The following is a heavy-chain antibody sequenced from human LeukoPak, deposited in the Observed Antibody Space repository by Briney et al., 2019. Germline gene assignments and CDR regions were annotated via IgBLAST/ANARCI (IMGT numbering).Heavy chain of an antibody. CDR1: GCTFSSYS. Sequence: GGSLRLSCAASGCTFSSYSLSWVRQAPGKGLEWVAIISYDGSHKYYADSVKGRFTISRDSSKNTPYLQMNSLRAEDTAVYYCAKDSCGGDCYSLDYWGQGTLVTVSS. D-gene: IGHD2-21*02. CDR2: ISYDGSHK. J-gene: IGHJ4*02. CDR3: AKDSCGGDCYSLDY. V-gene: IGHV3-30*18.